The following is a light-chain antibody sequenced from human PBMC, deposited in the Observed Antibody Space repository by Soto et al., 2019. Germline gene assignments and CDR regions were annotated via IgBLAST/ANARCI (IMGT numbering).Light chain of an antibody. V-gene: IGKV4-1*01. CDR1: RSLLHNSNDKNY. CDR3: QQYYGIPLT. CDR2: WAS. J-gene: IGKJ4*01. Sequence: DIVMTQSPDSLAVSLGERATIHCKSSRSLLHNSNDKNYLAWYQQKPGQPPKLLFYWASTRQSGVPERFSGSGSERDFTLTVTSLRAEDVAVYYCQQYYGIPLTFGGGTQVEIK.